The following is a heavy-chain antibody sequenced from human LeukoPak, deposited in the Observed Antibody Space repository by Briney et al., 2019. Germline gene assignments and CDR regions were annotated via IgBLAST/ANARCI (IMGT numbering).Heavy chain of an antibody. V-gene: IGHV4-34*01. D-gene: IGHD3-10*01. Sequence: SETLSLTCAVYGGSFSGYYWSWIRQPPGKGLEWIGEINHSGSTNYNPSLKSRVTISVDTSKNQFSLKLSSVTAADTAVYYCAGVPSTGPRDYYGSGSFSKLYYYYGMDVWGQGTTVTVSS. CDR2: INHSGST. CDR3: AGVPSTGPRDYYGSGSFSKLYYYYGMDV. J-gene: IGHJ6*02. CDR1: GGSFSGYY.